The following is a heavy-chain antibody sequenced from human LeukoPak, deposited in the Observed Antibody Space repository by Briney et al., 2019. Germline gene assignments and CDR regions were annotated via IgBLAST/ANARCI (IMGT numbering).Heavy chain of an antibody. J-gene: IGHJ4*02. Sequence: ASVKVSCKASGYTFTNYAISWVRQAPGQGPEWMGWISAYNGNTNYAQKLQGRVTMTTDTSTSAAYMELRSLRSDDTAVYYCARDLDYDSYLDFDYWGQGTQVTVSS. CDR1: GYTFTNYA. V-gene: IGHV1-18*01. CDR3: ARDLDYDSYLDFDY. D-gene: IGHD3-22*01. CDR2: ISAYNGNT.